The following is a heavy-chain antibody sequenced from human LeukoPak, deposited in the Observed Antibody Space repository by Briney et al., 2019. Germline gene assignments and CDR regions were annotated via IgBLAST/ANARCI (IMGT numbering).Heavy chain of an antibody. D-gene: IGHD5-12*01. J-gene: IGHJ4*02. Sequence: GGSLRLSCAASGFTVSSNYMSWVRQAPGKGLEWVPVIYSGGSTYYADSVKGRFTISRDNSKNTLYLQMNSLRAEDTAVYYCASGDDYDYYFDYWGQGTLVTVSS. CDR3: ASGDDYDYYFDY. CDR1: GFTVSSNY. V-gene: IGHV3-66*02. CDR2: IYSGGST.